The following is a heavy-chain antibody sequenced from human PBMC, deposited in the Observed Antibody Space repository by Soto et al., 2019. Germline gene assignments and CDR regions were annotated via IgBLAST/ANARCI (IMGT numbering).Heavy chain of an antibody. V-gene: IGHV1-3*01. CDR1: GYTFTSYA. CDR3: ARDQYVTMDCSGGSCYFYYFDY. Sequence: ASVKVSCKASGYTFTSYAMHWVRQAPGQRLEWMGWINAGNGNTKYSQKFQGRVTITRDTSASTAYMELSSLRSEDTAVYYCARDQYVTMDCSGGSCYFYYFDYWGQGTLVTVSS. D-gene: IGHD2-15*01. CDR2: INAGNGNT. J-gene: IGHJ4*02.